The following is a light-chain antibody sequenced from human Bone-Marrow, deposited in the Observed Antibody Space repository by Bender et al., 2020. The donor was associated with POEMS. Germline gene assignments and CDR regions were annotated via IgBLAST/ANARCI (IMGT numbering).Light chain of an antibody. J-gene: IGLJ3*02. Sequence: QSVLSQPPSLSGTPGQKITISCSGSNSNVGNYAVSWYQQLPGKAPKLLIYSTYLRPSGVSDRFSGSKSGTSASLAISDIQSEDEGDYYCSSWDDSLSGWVFGGGTKLTVL. V-gene: IGLV1-36*01. CDR2: STY. CDR3: SSWDDSLSGWV. CDR1: NSNVGNYA.